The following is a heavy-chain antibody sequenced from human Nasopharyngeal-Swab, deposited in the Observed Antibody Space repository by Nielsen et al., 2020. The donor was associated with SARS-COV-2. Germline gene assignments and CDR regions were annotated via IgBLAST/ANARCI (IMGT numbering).Heavy chain of an antibody. D-gene: IGHD3-3*01. CDR2: VSTGGDYI. Sequence: GGSLRLSCAASGFTFRFYTMHWVRQAPGKGLEWVSSVSTGGDYIHYADLVQGRFAISRDNAKDSLYLQMNSLSAEDTAIYYCARDRSGFGFDFWGQGALVTVSP. V-gene: IGHV3-21*01. CDR3: ARDRSGFGFDF. CDR1: GFTFRFYT. J-gene: IGHJ4*02.